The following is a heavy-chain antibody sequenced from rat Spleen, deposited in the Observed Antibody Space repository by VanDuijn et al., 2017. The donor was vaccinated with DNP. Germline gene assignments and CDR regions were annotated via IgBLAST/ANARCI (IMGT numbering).Heavy chain of an antibody. CDR3: ARSQGDYYDGSYYPFAY. V-gene: IGHV2-27*01. J-gene: IGHJ3*01. CDR1: GFSLTGYH. Sequence: QVQLKESGPGLVQPSQTLSLTCTVSGFSLTGYHVDWVRQPPGKGLEWMGRMQSDGFTDYNSPLNARLSISRDTSKSQVFLRMSSVQTEDTAMYFCARSQGDYYDGSYYPFAYWGQGTLVTVSS. CDR2: MQSDGFT. D-gene: IGHD1-12*02.